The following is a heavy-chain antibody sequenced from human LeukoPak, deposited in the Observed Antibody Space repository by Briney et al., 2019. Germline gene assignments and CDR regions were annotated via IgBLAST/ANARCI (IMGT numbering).Heavy chain of an antibody. V-gene: IGHV1-2*02. Sequence: ASVTLSCKASGYTFTGYYMHWVRQAPGQGLEWMGWINPNSGGTNYAQKFQGRVTMTRDTSISTAYMELSRLRPDDTAVYYCASSPYYYDSSGYYYHLTGFDYWGQGTLVTASS. J-gene: IGHJ4*02. CDR1: GYTFTGYY. CDR3: ASSPYYYDSSGYYYHLTGFDY. D-gene: IGHD3-22*01. CDR2: INPNSGGT.